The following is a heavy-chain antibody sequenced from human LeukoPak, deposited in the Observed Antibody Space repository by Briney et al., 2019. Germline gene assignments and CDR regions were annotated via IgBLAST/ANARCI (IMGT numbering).Heavy chain of an antibody. V-gene: IGHV4-39*07. J-gene: IGHJ4*01. CDR3: TTDPGDYPDY. D-gene: IGHD4-17*01. CDR1: GGSISSSSYY. CDR2: IYYSGST. Sequence: PSETLSLTCTVSGGSISSSSYYWGWIRQPPGKGLEWIGSIYYSGSTYYNPSLKSRVTISVDTSKNQFSLKLSSVTAADTAVYYCTTDPGDYPDYWGQGTLVTVSS.